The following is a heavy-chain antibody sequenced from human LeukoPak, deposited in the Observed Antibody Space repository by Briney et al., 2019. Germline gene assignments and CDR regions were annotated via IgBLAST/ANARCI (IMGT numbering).Heavy chain of an antibody. CDR3: ARDPAGDAFDI. J-gene: IGHJ3*02. CDR2: ISSSSSYI. D-gene: IGHD6-13*01. Sequence: GGSLRLSCAASGFTFSSYSMNWVRQAPGKGLEWVSSISSSSSYIYYADSVKGRFTISRENAKNSLYLQMNSLRAEDTAVYYCARDPAGDAFDIWGQGTMVTVSS. CDR1: GFTFSSYS. V-gene: IGHV3-21*01.